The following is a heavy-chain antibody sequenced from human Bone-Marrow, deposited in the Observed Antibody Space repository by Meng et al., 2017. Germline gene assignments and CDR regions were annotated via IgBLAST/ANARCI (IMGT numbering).Heavy chain of an antibody. CDR2: INPNSGGT. J-gene: IGHJ4*02. CDR1: GYTFTGYY. CDR3: ARVPGYSSGWYYFDY. Sequence: QVQLVQSGPGGKKPGATWKVSCKAPGYTFTGYYMHWVRQAPGQGLEWMGRINPNSGGTNYAQKFQGRVTMTRDTSISTAYMELSRLRSDDTAVYYCARVPGYSSGWYYFDYWGQGTLVTVSS. V-gene: IGHV1-2*06. D-gene: IGHD6-19*01.